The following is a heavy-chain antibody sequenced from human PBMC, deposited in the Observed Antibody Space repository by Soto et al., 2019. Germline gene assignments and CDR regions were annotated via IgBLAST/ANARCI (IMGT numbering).Heavy chain of an antibody. J-gene: IGHJ4*02. V-gene: IGHV3-53*01. Sequence: EVQLVESGGGLIQPGGSLRLSCAASALTVSENYMSWVRQAPGKGLEWVAIVFSGGNTYHADSVKGRFTVSRDNSKNTLDLQMNNLRAEDTAVYYCAKGDFDSWGQGTLVTVSS. CDR1: ALTVSENY. D-gene: IGHD3-16*01. CDR2: VFSGGNT. CDR3: AKGDFDS.